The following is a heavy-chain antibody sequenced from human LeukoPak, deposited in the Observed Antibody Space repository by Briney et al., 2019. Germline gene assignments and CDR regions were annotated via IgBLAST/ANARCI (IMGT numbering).Heavy chain of an antibody. Sequence: PGGSLRLSCAASGFTFDDYAMHRVRQAPGKGLEWVSLISGDGGSTYYADSVKGRFTISRDNSKNSLYLQMNSLRTEDTALYYCAKVSGITGTLRGGWFDPWGQGTLVTVSS. J-gene: IGHJ5*02. CDR1: GFTFDDYA. D-gene: IGHD1-20*01. V-gene: IGHV3-43*02. CDR2: ISGDGGST. CDR3: AKVSGITGTLRGGWFDP.